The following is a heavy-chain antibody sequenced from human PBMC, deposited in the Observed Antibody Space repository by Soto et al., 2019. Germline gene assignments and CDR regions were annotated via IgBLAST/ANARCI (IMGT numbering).Heavy chain of an antibody. D-gene: IGHD6-13*01. V-gene: IGHV3-23*01. CDR2: ISGSGGST. Sequence: EVQLLESGGGLVQPGGSLRLSCAASGFTFSSYAMSWVRQAPGKGLQWVSAISGSGGSTYYADSVKGRFTISRDNSKNTLYLQMNSLRAEDTGVYYCALRRIAAAGGYYYYYMDVWGKGTTVTVSS. CDR1: GFTFSSYA. J-gene: IGHJ6*03. CDR3: ALRRIAAAGGYYYYYMDV.